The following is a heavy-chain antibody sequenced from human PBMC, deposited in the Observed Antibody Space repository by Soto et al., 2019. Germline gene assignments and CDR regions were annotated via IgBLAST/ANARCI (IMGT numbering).Heavy chain of an antibody. CDR1: GFTFSSYW. V-gene: IGHV3-7*05. J-gene: IGHJ3*02. CDR3: ARENPHDSSGYYYEYAFDI. D-gene: IGHD3-22*01. CDR2: IKQDGSEK. Sequence: EVQLVESGGGLVQPGGSLRLSCAASGFTFSSYWMSWVRQAPGKGLEWVANIKQDGSEKYYVDSVKGRFTISRDNAKNSLYLQMNSLGAEDTAVYYCARENPHDSSGYYYEYAFDIWGQGTMVTVSS.